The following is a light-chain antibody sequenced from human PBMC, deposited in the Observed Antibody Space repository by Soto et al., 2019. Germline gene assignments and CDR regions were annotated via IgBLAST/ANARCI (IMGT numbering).Light chain of an antibody. CDR3: SSYTSTSTLHYV. V-gene: IGLV2-14*01. J-gene: IGLJ1*01. Sequence: QSALTQPASVSGSPGQSITISCTGTSSDVGDYNYVSWYQQHPGKAPKLMIYEVSNRPSGVSNRFSGSKSGNTASLTISGLQAEDEADYFCSSYTSTSTLHYVFGTGTSSPS. CDR1: SSDVGDYNY. CDR2: EVS.